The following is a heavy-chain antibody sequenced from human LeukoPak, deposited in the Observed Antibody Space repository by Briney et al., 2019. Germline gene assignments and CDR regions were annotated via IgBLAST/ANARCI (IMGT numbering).Heavy chain of an antibody. CDR2: INHSGST. V-gene: IGHV4-34*01. CDR3: ARTKRMATIYAPQGLFDY. J-gene: IGHJ4*02. Sequence: PSETLSLTCAVYGGSFSGYYWNWIRQPPGKGLEWIGEINHSGSTNYNPSLKSRVTISVDTSKNQFSLKLSSVTAADTAVYYCARTKRMATIYAPQGLFDYWGQGTLVTVSS. D-gene: IGHD5-24*01. CDR1: GGSFSGYY.